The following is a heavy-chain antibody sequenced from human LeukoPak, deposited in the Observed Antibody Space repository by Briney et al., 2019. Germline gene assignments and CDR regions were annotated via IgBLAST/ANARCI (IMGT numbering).Heavy chain of an antibody. CDR1: GFTFSRYG. D-gene: IGHD3-10*01. CDR2: IWDDGSDK. V-gene: IGHV3-33*01. CDR3: ARANYGSGSNYNYGMDV. J-gene: IGHJ6*02. Sequence: GGALRLSCAASGFTFSRYGMHWVRQAPGRGLEWVAVIWDDGSDKYYADSVKGRFTISRDNSKDTLYLQMNSLRAEDTALYYCARANYGSGSNYNYGMDVWGQGTTVTVSS.